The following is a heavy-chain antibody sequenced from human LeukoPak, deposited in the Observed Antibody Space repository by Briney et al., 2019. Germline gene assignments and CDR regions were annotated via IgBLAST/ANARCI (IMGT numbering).Heavy chain of an antibody. CDR3: ASDYGDHLFDY. V-gene: IGHV4-38-2*01. Sequence: SETLSLTCAVSGYSISSGYYWGWIRQPPGKGLEWIGSIYHSGSTYYNPSLKSRVTISVDTSKNQFSLKLSSVTAADTAVYYCASDYGDHLFDYWGQGTLVTVS. J-gene: IGHJ4*02. CDR2: IYHSGST. CDR1: GYSISSGYY. D-gene: IGHD4-17*01.